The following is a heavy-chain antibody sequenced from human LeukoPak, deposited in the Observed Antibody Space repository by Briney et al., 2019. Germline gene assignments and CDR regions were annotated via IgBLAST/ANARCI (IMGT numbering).Heavy chain of an antibody. CDR1: GFIVSSNY. CDR3: SRLDYGFDS. Sequence: GGSLRLSCAGSGFIVSSNYMSWVRQAAGKGLEWVSVIYGSSRTYYADSVKGRFTISRDNSKNTVYLQMNSLKTEDTAIYYCSRLDYGFDSWGQGTLVTVSS. CDR2: IYGSSRT. V-gene: IGHV3-66*04. D-gene: IGHD4-17*01. J-gene: IGHJ4*02.